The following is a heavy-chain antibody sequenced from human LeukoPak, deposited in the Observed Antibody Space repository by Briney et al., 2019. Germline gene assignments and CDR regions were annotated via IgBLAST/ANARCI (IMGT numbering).Heavy chain of an antibody. CDR1: GFRFSDYG. CDR3: TRGQEGCYFDF. V-gene: IGHV3-30*12. CDR2: ISYDGTTK. J-gene: IGHJ2*01. Sequence: PGGSLRLSCAASGFRFSDYGMHWIRQAPGKGLEWVAVISYDGTTKYFADSVRGRFTISRDNSRNTVNLQMNSLRAEDTALYFCTRGQEGCYFDFWGRGTRVIVSS.